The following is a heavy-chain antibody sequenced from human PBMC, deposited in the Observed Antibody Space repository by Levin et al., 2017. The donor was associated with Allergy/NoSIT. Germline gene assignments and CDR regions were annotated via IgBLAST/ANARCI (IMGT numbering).Heavy chain of an antibody. CDR1: GYTFTSYG. Sequence: ASVKVSCKASGYTFTSYGISWVRQAPGQGLEWMGWISAYNGNTNYAQKLQGRVTMTTDTSTSTAYMELRSLRSDDTAVYYCARDFTAYYYDSSGGDYWGQGTLVTVSS. CDR2: ISAYNGNT. V-gene: IGHV1-18*01. CDR3: ARDFTAYYYDSSGGDY. D-gene: IGHD3-22*01. J-gene: IGHJ4*02.